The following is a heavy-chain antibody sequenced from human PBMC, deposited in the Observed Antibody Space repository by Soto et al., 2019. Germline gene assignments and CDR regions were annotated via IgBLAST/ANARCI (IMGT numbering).Heavy chain of an antibody. J-gene: IGHJ6*02. CDR3: ASDRSSGWDQGYGMDV. D-gene: IGHD6-19*01. CDR1: GGSISSYY. Sequence: SETLSLTCTVSGGSISSYYWSWIRQPAGKGLEWIGRIYTSGSTNYNPSLKSRVTMSVDTSKNQSSLRLRSVTAADTAVYYCASDRSSGWDQGYGMDVWGQGTTVTVSS. V-gene: IGHV4-4*07. CDR2: IYTSGST.